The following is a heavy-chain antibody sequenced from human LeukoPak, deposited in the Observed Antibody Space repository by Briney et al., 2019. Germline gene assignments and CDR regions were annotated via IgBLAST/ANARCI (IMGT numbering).Heavy chain of an antibody. V-gene: IGHV1-2*02. J-gene: IGHJ4*02. D-gene: IGHD6-13*01. CDR3: ARPSGSWPNYFFDY. CDR2: INPNSGVT. CDR1: GYTFNGYY. Sequence: ASVKVSCKASGYTFNGYYMHWLRQAPGQGLEWMGWINPNSGVTNYAQKFQDRVTMTKDTSINTAYMELNRLTSDDTAVYYCARPSGSWPNYFFDYWGQGTLVTVSS.